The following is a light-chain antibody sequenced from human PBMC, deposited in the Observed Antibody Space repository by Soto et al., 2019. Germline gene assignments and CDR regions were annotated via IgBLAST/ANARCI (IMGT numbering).Light chain of an antibody. CDR3: QQFHNSEYT. J-gene: IGKJ2*01. V-gene: IGKV3-20*01. Sequence: EIVLTQSPGTLSLSPGERATLSCRARQSVSSSYLAWYQQKPGQAPRLIIYGASSRAIGIPDRFSGRGSGTDFTLTISRLEPEDCAVYYCQQFHNSEYTFGQGTKLEI. CDR2: GAS. CDR1: QSVSSSY.